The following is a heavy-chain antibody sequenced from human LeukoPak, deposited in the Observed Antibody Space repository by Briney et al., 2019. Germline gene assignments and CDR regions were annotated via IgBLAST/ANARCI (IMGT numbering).Heavy chain of an antibody. Sequence: ASVKVSCKASGYTFSSSDIHRVRQATGQGLQWMGWMNPISGEGGYAQKFQGRVTMTRNTSRTTAYMELSSLRSEDTAIYYCARGYSGPWGQGTLVTVSS. J-gene: IGHJ5*02. D-gene: IGHD2-21*01. CDR3: ARGYSGP. CDR2: MNPISGEG. V-gene: IGHV1-8*01. CDR1: GYTFSSSD.